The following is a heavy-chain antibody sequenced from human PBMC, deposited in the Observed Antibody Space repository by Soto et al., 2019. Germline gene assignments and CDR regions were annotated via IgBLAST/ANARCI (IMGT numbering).Heavy chain of an antibody. CDR1: GGSISSGDYY. V-gene: IGHV4-30-4*01. Sequence: PSETLSLTCTVCGGSISSGDYYWSWIRQPPGKGLEWIGYIYYSGSTYYNPSLKSRVTISVDTSKNQFSLKLSSVTAADTAVYYCAILGHDSSGYWFDPWGQGTLVTVSS. D-gene: IGHD3-22*01. CDR2: IYYSGST. CDR3: AILGHDSSGYWFDP. J-gene: IGHJ5*02.